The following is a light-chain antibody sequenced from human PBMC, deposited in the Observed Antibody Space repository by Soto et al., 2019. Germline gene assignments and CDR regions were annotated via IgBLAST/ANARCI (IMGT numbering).Light chain of an antibody. Sequence: EIVMKKSPATLSVSPGERATLSCRASQSVSSNLAWYQQKPGQAPRVLIYGASTRATGIPASFSGCGSGTEFTLTISSLQSEDFAVYYCQQYNNWPPWTVGQGTKVAIK. J-gene: IGKJ1*01. V-gene: IGKV3-15*01. CDR3: QQYNNWPPWT. CDR1: QSVSSN. CDR2: GAS.